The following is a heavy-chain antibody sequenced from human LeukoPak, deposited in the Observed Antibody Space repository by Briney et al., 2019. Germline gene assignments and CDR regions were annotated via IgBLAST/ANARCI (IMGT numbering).Heavy chain of an antibody. CDR1: GFTFSSYS. V-gene: IGHV3-21*01. CDR3: ARSYDFWSGYYAFDI. Sequence: PGGFLRLSCAASGFTFSSYSMNWVRQAPGKGLEWVSSISSSSSYIYYADSVKGRFTISRDNAKNSLYLQMNSLRAEDTAVYYCARSYDFWSGYYAFDIWGQGTMVTVSS. J-gene: IGHJ3*02. D-gene: IGHD3-3*01. CDR2: ISSSSSYI.